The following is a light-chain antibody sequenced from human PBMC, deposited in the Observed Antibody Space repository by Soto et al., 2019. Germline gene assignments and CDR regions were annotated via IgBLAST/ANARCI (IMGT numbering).Light chain of an antibody. Sequence: EIVLTQSPDTLSLSPGERASLSCRASQSVSSSLAWYQQKPGQAPRLLISAASARVTGTPDRFSGGGTGTDFTLTISRLDPEDFAVYYCQHYGSSRWTFGQGTKVEI. CDR1: QSVSSS. V-gene: IGKV3-20*01. CDR2: AAS. J-gene: IGKJ1*01. CDR3: QHYGSSRWT.